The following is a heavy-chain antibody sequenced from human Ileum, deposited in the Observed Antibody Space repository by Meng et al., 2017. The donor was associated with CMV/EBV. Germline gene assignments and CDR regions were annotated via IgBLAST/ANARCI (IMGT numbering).Heavy chain of an antibody. D-gene: IGHD3-3*01. V-gene: IGHV4-61*01. J-gene: IGHJ4*02. CDR2: IYYSGST. CDR1: GGSVSSGSYY. Sequence: GGSVSSGSYYWSWLRQPPGKGLEWIGYIYYSGSTNYNPSLKSRVTISVDTSKNQFSLKLSSVTAADTAVYYCARLHYDFSRPIKDYWGQGTLVTV. CDR3: ARLHYDFSRPIKDY.